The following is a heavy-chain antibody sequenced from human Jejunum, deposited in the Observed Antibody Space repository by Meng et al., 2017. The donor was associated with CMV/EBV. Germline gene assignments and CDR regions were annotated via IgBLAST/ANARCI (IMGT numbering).Heavy chain of an antibody. V-gene: IGHV1-2*02. CDR1: GFDYGAYW. D-gene: IGHD5-12*01. Sequence: SGFDYGAYWMHWVRQAPGQGPEWMGWLNPNSGDTTYAQQFQGRVSMTRDTSISTAYMELSSLRSDDTAVYYCATSSSGFDFWIDNWGQGTLVTVSS. CDR2: LNPNSGDT. J-gene: IGHJ4*02. CDR3: ATSSSGFDFWIDN.